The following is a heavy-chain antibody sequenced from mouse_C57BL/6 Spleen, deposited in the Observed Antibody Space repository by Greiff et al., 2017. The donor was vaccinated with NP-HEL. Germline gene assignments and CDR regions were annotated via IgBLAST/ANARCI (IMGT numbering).Heavy chain of an antibody. D-gene: IGHD2-4*01. J-gene: IGHJ2*01. Sequence: EVHLVESGGDLVKPGGSLKLSCAASGFPFSSYGLSWVRQTPDKRLEWVATISSGGSYTYYPDSVKGRFTISRDNAKNTLYLQMSRLKSEDTAMYYCARRGGLRRDFDYWGQGTTLTVSS. CDR1: GFPFSSYG. CDR2: ISSGGSYT. V-gene: IGHV5-6*01. CDR3: ARRGGLRRDFDY.